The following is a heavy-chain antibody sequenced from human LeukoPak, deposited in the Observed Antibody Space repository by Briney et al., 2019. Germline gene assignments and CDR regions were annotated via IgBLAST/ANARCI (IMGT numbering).Heavy chain of an antibody. Sequence: ASVKVSCKASGYTFTSYDINWVLQATGQGLEWMGWMNPNSGNTGYAQKFQGRVTMTRNTSISTAYMELSSLRSEDTAVYYCARSRSLAYCGGDCYFDFDYWGQGTLVTVSS. J-gene: IGHJ4*02. V-gene: IGHV1-8*01. CDR3: ARSRSLAYCGGDCYFDFDY. CDR2: MNPNSGNT. D-gene: IGHD2-21*02. CDR1: GYTFTSYD.